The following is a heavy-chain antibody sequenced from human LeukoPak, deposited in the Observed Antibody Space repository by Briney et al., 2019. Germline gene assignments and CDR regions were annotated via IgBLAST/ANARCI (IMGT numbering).Heavy chain of an antibody. CDR2: IYNSGST. D-gene: IGHD2-21*02. CDR1: GGSISPSY. V-gene: IGHV4-59*08. Sequence: SETLSLTCTVSGGSISPSYWSWIRQSPGKGLEGIVYIYNSGSTNYNPSLKSRATISVDRSKNQFSLKLTSVNAADTAVYYCATCGGDCYYPAYWGQGTLVTVSS. J-gene: IGHJ4*02. CDR3: ATCGGDCYYPAY.